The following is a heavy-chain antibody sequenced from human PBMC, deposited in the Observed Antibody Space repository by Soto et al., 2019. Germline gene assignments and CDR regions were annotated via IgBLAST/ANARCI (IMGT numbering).Heavy chain of an antibody. CDR3: ASESDMVATNPTCDY. Sequence: QVQLVESGGGVVQPGRSLRLSCAASGFTFSSYAMHWVRQAPGKGLEWVAVISYDGSNKYYADSVKGRFTISRDNSKNTLYLQMNSLRAEDTAVYYCASESDMVATNPTCDYWGQGTLVTVSS. D-gene: IGHD5-12*01. CDR2: ISYDGSNK. J-gene: IGHJ4*02. V-gene: IGHV3-30-3*01. CDR1: GFTFSSYA.